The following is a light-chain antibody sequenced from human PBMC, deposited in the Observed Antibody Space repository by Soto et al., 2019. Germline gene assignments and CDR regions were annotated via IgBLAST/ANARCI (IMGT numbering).Light chain of an antibody. Sequence: TLITQAPASLAVSLRERATINFKSSQSVLYSSHNKNYLAWYQQKPGQPPKLLIYWASTRESGVPDRFSGSGSGTDFTLTISSLQAEDVAVYYCQQYYSTPLTFGGGTKVDIK. CDR3: QQYYSTPLT. CDR1: QSVLYSSHNKNY. V-gene: IGKV4-1*01. J-gene: IGKJ4*01. CDR2: WAS.